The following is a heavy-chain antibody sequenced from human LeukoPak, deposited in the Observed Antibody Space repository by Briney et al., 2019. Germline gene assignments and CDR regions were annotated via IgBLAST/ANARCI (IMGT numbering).Heavy chain of an antibody. CDR3: ARRSGLYSSGWYDDAFDI. J-gene: IGHJ3*02. Sequence: ASVKVSCKASGYTFTSYYMHWVRQAPGQGLEWMGIINPSGGSTSYAQKFQGRVTMTRDMSTSTVYMELSSLKSEDTAVYYCARRSGLYSSGWYDDAFDIWGQGTMVTVSS. V-gene: IGHV1-46*01. D-gene: IGHD6-19*01. CDR1: GYTFTSYY. CDR2: INPSGGST.